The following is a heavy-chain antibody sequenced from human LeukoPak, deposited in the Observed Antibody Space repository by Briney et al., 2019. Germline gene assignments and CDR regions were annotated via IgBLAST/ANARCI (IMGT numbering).Heavy chain of an antibody. J-gene: IGHJ4*02. D-gene: IGHD3-16*01. Sequence: LEWVSVIYRGGRTYYADSVKGRLTISRDNSKNTLYLQMNSLRAEDTAVYYCARVWGSDAGYWGQGTLVTVSS. V-gene: IGHV3-66*01. CDR2: IYRGGRT. CDR3: ARVWGSDAGY.